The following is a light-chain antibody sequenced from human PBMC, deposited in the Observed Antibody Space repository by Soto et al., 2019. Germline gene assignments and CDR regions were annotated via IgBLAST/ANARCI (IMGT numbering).Light chain of an antibody. V-gene: IGKV1-12*01. CDR3: QHGYSTPLT. CDR1: QGIGTW. J-gene: IGKJ4*01. Sequence: DIQMTQSPSSASASVGDTVTMTCRASQGIGTWLAWYQQKPGKGPKRLIYAACSLESGVPSRFSGSGSGTDFTLTISSLQPEDCATYFCQHGYSTPLTFGGGSEVDI. CDR2: AAC.